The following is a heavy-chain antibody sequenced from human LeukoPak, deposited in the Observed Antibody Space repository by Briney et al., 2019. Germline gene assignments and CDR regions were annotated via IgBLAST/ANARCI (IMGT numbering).Heavy chain of an antibody. CDR3: ARAPEYYDSSAIFDY. CDR1: GYSFTSYW. CDR2: IYPGDSDT. D-gene: IGHD3-22*01. V-gene: IGHV5-51*01. Sequence: GESLKFSCKGSGYSFTSYWIGWVRQMPGKGLEWMGIIYPGDSDTRYSPSFQGEVTISADKSISTAYLQWSSLKASDTAMYYCARAPEYYDSSAIFDYWGQGTLVTVSS. J-gene: IGHJ4*02.